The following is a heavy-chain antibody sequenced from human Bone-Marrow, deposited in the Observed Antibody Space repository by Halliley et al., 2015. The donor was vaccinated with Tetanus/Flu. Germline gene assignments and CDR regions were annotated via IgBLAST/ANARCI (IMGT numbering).Heavy chain of an antibody. CDR3: ARGGDIIWLDV. D-gene: IGHD3-10*01. V-gene: IGHV4-30-4*01. CDR1: GGSVSRGVYY. CDR2: IDYSGST. Sequence: TLSLTCAVSGGSVSRGVYYWSWIRQPPGKGLEWIGNIDYSGSTYYNPSLKTRVTISVDTSKNQISLKLSSVTAADTAVYYCARGGDIIWLDVWGQGTTVTVSS. J-gene: IGHJ6*02.